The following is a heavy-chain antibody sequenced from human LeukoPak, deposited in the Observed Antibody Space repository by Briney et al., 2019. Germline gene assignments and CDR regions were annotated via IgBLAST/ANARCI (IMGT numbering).Heavy chain of an antibody. J-gene: IGHJ5*02. D-gene: IGHD3-22*01. CDR3: AREPGFDSSGYLNWFDP. Sequence: PSETLSLTCTVSVGSISSYYWSWIRQPPGKGLEWIARISYSGSTKYNPSLKSRVTISVDTSKNQLSLKLSSVTAADTAVYYCAREPGFDSSGYLNWFDPWGQGTLVTVSS. V-gene: IGHV4-59*01. CDR1: VGSISSYY. CDR2: ISYSGST.